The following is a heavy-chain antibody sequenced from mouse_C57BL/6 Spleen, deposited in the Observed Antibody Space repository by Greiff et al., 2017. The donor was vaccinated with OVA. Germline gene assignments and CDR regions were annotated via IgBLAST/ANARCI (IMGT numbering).Heavy chain of an antibody. CDR2: IWSGGST. CDR3: ARKDYGGPDYAMDY. CDR1: GFSLTSYG. V-gene: IGHV2-2*01. Sequence: VQLVESGPGLVQPSQSLSITCTVSGFSLTSYGVHWVRQSPGKGLEWLGVIWSGGSTDYNAAFISRLSISKDNTKSQVFFKMNSLQADDTAIYYCARKDYGGPDYAMDYWGQGTSVTVSS. D-gene: IGHD1-1*01. J-gene: IGHJ4*01.